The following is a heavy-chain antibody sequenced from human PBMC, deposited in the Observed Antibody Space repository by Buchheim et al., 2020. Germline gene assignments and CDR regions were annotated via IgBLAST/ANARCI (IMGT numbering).Heavy chain of an antibody. J-gene: IGHJ6*02. CDR3: ARDLCGGDCYSTDFFKIDV. CDR1: GFTFDDYV. V-gene: IGHV3-33*01. CDR2: IWYDGSKK. Sequence: QVQLVESGGGVVQPGGSLRLSCATSGFTFDDYVFHRVRQAPGKGLEWVAVIWYDGSKKYYADSVKGQLTISRDTSKNTVYLQMSSLRVEDTAVYYCARDLCGGDCYSTDFFKIDVWGQGTT. D-gene: IGHD2-21*01.